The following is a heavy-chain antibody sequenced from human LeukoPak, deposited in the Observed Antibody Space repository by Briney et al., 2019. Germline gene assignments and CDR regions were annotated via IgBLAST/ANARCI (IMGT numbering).Heavy chain of an antibody. CDR3: ARDRTGYSTRDDAFDI. CDR2: ISSSSSYI. Sequence: GGSLRLSCAASGFTFSSYAMSWVRQAPGKGLEWVSSISSSSSYIYYADSVKGRFTISRDNAKNSLYLQMNSLRAEDTAVYYCARDRTGYSTRDDAFDIWGQGTMVTVSS. V-gene: IGHV3-21*01. J-gene: IGHJ3*02. CDR1: GFTFSSYA. D-gene: IGHD6-13*01.